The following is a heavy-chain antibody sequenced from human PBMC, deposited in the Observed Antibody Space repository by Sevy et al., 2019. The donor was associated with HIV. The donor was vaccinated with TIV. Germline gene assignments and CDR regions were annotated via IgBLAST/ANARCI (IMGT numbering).Heavy chain of an antibody. Sequence: GGSLRLSCAASGFTFSSYWMHWVRQAPGKGLVWVSRINNDGSSKNYADSVKGRFTISRDNAKKTLYLQMNSLRAEDTAVYYCARERVDFWSGPVDYDFGMDVWGQGTTVTVSS. V-gene: IGHV3-74*01. CDR1: GFTFSSYW. J-gene: IGHJ6*02. D-gene: IGHD3-3*01. CDR2: INNDGSSK. CDR3: ARERVDFWSGPVDYDFGMDV.